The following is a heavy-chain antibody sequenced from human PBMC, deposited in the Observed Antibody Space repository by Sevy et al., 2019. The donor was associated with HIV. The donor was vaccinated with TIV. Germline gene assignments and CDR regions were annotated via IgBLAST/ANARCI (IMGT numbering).Heavy chain of an antibody. D-gene: IGHD3-10*01. J-gene: IGHJ3*02. V-gene: IGHV3-23*01. Sequence: GGSLRLSCAASGFTFRNYVMSWVRQPPGKGLEWVSVISDGGGTTYYADSVKGRFTISRDDSKSTLYLQMNSLRVEDTAVYFCAKRVAGALTALDIWGQGTMVTVSS. CDR3: AKRVAGALTALDI. CDR1: GFTFRNYV. CDR2: ISDGGGTT.